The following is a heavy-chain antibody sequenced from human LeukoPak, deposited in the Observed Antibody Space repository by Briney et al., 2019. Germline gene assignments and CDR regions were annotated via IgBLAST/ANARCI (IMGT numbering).Heavy chain of an antibody. D-gene: IGHD3-10*01. CDR3: ARKYYFDAFDI. CDR1: GFTFSNYW. V-gene: IGHV3-7*01. CDR2: IKQDGSHK. Sequence: PGGSLRLSCAASGFTFSNYWMTWVRQAPGKGLEWVANIKQDGSHKYYVDSVKGRLTISRDNAKNSVYLQVNSLTVEDTAVYYCARKYYFDAFDIWGQGTMVTVSS. J-gene: IGHJ3*02.